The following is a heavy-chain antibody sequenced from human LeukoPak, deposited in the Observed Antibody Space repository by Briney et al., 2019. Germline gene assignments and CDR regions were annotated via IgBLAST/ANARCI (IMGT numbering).Heavy chain of an antibody. D-gene: IGHD1-1*01. CDR1: GGTFSSYA. Sequence: LWASVKVSCKASGGTFSSYAISWVRQAPGQGLEWMGRIIPILGIANYAQKFQGRVTITADKSTSTAYMELSSLRSEDTAVYYRARLEKNWFDPWGQGTLVTVSS. J-gene: IGHJ5*02. V-gene: IGHV1-69*04. CDR3: ARLEKNWFDP. CDR2: IIPILGIA.